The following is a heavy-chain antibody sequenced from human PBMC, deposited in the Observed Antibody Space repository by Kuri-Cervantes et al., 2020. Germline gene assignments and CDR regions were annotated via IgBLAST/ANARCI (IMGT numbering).Heavy chain of an antibody. CDR3: ASSHGSGSYSFDY. Sequence: GESLKISCAASGFTFSSYWMSWVRQAPGKGLEWVSSISSSSSYIYYADSVKGRFTISRDNAKNSLYLQMNSLRAEDTAVYYCASSHGSGSYSFDYWGQGTLVTVSS. D-gene: IGHD3-10*01. CDR1: GFTFSSYW. CDR2: ISSSSSYI. J-gene: IGHJ4*02. V-gene: IGHV3-21*01.